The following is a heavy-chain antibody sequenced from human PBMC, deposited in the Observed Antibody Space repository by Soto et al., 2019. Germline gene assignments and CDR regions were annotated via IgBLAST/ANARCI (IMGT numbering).Heavy chain of an antibody. CDR2: FVPILSRA. Sequence: QVQLVQSGAEVRTPGSTVKVSCKVSGVTFNTYTVSWVRQAPGQGLQWMGRFVPILSRATYAQNFRGRVTMTADKSTDTIYMDLNNLTSEDTAFYYCAGEMGAGSTTSCDVRGFHHWGPGTLLTVSS. J-gene: IGHJ1*01. V-gene: IGHV1-69*04. CDR1: GVTFNTYT. CDR3: AGEMGAGSTTSCDVRGFHH. D-gene: IGHD2-2*01.